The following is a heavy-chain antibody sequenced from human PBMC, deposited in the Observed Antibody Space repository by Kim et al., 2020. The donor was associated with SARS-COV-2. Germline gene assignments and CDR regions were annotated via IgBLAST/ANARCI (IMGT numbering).Heavy chain of an antibody. CDR2: GGST. CDR3: AKGEVYDY. Sequence: GGSTCEADSMKGRFTISRDKSKNTRYLQMNSLGAEDTAVYYCAKGEVYDYWGQGTLVTVSS. V-gene: IGHV3-23*01. D-gene: IGHD6-6*01. J-gene: IGHJ4*02.